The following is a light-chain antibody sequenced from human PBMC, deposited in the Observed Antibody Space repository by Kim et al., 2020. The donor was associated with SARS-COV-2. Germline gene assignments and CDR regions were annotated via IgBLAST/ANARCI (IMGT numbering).Light chain of an antibody. Sequence: QSALTQPASVSGSPGQSITISCTGTTSDFGGYNYVSWYQQHPGKAPKLMIYEVSDRPPGVSNRFSGSKSGNMASLTISGLQAEDEADYYCSSYTSTDTLVFGTGTKVTVL. CDR2: EVS. V-gene: IGLV2-14*01. CDR3: SSYTSTDTLV. CDR1: TSDFGGYNY. J-gene: IGLJ1*01.